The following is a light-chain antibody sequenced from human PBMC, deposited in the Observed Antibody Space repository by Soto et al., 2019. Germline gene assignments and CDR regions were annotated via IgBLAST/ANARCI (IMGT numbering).Light chain of an antibody. J-gene: IGLJ3*02. CDR3: SSYTSSSTLV. CDR1: SSDIGGYNY. CDR2: EVS. V-gene: IGLV2-14*01. Sequence: QSVVTQPASVSGSPGQSITISCTGTSSDIGGYNYVSWYQQHPGKAPKLIIFEVSNRPSGVSIRFSGSKSGNTASLTISGLQAEDEADYYCSSYTSSSTLVFGGGTKLTVL.